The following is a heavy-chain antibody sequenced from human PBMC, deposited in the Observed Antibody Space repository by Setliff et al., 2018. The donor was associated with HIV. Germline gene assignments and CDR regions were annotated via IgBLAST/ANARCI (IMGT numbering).Heavy chain of an antibody. Sequence: SETLSLTCTVSGGSISSADYYWSWIRQPPGKGLEWIGYIYYSGNTYFNPALKSRITMSVDTSEDQFSLKLSSVTAADTAVYHCAKDMNYNNDYPGVLGSWGRGTLVTVSS. V-gene: IGHV4-30-4*08. CDR1: GGSISSADYY. D-gene: IGHD3-16*01. J-gene: IGHJ4*02. CDR2: IYYSGNT. CDR3: AKDMNYNNDYPGVLGS.